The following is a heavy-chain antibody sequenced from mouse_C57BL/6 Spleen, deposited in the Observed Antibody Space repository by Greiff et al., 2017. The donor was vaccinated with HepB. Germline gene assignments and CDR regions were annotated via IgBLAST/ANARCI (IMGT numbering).Heavy chain of an antibody. CDR3: ARYDGYFLAY. CDR2: IYPGDGDT. CDR1: GYAFSSSW. V-gene: IGHV1-82*01. J-gene: IGHJ3*01. Sequence: VQGVESGPELVKPGASVKISCKASGYAFSSSWMNWVKQRPGKGLEWIGRIYPGDGDTNYNGKFKGKATLTADKSSSTAYMQLSSLTSEDSAVYFCARYDGYFLAYWGQGTLVTVSA. D-gene: IGHD2-3*01.